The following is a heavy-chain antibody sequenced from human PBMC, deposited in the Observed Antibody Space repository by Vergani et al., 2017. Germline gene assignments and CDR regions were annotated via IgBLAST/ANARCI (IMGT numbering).Heavy chain of an antibody. CDR1: GFSFPGYA. D-gene: IGHD5-12*01. V-gene: IGHV3-23*01. CDR3: TKGSRGYTGYFFDY. Sequence: EVQLLESGGGLVQPGGSLRLSCEASGFSFPGYAMSWVRQAPGKGLEWVSSVSGSSATPYYADSVKGRFIISRDNSKNTLHLRMNSLRADDTAVYYCTKGSRGYTGYFFDYWGQGTLATVSS. CDR2: VSGSSATP. J-gene: IGHJ4*02.